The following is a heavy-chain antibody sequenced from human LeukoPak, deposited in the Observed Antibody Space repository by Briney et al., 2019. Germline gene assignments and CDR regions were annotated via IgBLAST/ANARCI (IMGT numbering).Heavy chain of an antibody. D-gene: IGHD6-13*01. CDR1: GGSISSYY. CDR2: IYYSGST. CDR3: ARRAPYSSSWYPYYYYYGMDV. J-gene: IGHJ6*02. V-gene: IGHV4-59*08. Sequence: SETLSLTCTVSGGSISSYYWSWIRQPPGKGLEWIGYIYYSGSTNYNPSLKSRVTISVDTSKNQFSLKLSSVTAADTAVYYCARRAPYSSSWYPYYYYYGMDVWSQGTTVTVSS.